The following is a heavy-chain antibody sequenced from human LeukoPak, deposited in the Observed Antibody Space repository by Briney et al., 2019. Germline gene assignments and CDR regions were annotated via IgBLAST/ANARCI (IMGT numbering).Heavy chain of an antibody. Sequence: SETLSLTCTVSGGSISSYDWSWIRQPAGKGLEWIGRIYTSGSTNYNPSLKSRVTMSVDTSKNQFSLKLSSVTAADTAVYYCARAGYCSSTSCPVLDYWGQGTLVTVSS. CDR3: ARAGYCSSTSCPVLDY. CDR1: GGSISSYD. CDR2: IYTSGST. J-gene: IGHJ4*02. V-gene: IGHV4-4*07. D-gene: IGHD2-2*01.